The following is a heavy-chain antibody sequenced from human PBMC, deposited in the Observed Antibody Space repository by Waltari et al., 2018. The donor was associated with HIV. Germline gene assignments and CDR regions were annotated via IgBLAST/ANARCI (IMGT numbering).Heavy chain of an antibody. V-gene: IGHV3-30*04. D-gene: IGHD3-10*01. CDR3: ARGDRGGVDY. CDR2: TSYDGRNK. J-gene: IGHJ4*02. CDR1: GFTFSSYA. Sequence: QVQLVESGGGVVQPGRSLRLSCAASGFTFSSYAMHWVRQAPGKGLGWVAVTSYDGRNKYYADSVKGRFTISRDNSKNTLYLQMNSLRAEDTAVYYCARGDRGGVDYWGQGTLVTVSS.